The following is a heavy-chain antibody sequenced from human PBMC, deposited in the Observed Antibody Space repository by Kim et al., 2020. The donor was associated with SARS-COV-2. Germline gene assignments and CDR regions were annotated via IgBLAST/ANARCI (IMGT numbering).Heavy chain of an antibody. D-gene: IGHD6-19*01. CDR2: IKQDGSEK. J-gene: IGHJ2*01. Sequence: GGSLRLSCAASGFTFSSYWMSWVRQAPGKGLEWVANIKQDGSEKYYVDSVKGRFTISRDNAKNSLYLQMNSLRAEDTAVYYCARWVKNSSGWYRSYWYFDLWGRGTLVTVSS. V-gene: IGHV3-7*03. CDR3: ARWVKNSSGWYRSYWYFDL. CDR1: GFTFSSYW.